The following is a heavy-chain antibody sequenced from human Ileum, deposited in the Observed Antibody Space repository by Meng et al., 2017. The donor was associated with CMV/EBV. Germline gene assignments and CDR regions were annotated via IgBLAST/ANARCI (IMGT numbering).Heavy chain of an antibody. CDR1: GFTFSNYY. CDR2: VSHIGTTV. D-gene: IGHD1-26*01. CDR3: ARGAAFTNYYQDFFDS. Sequence: SGFTFSNYYMTWIRQAPGKGLEWISYVSHIGTTVYYADSVQGRFTVSRDNAENSLSLQMNSLRVEDTAVYYCARGAAFTNYYQDFFDSWGQGTLVTVSS. V-gene: IGHV3-11*04. J-gene: IGHJ4*02.